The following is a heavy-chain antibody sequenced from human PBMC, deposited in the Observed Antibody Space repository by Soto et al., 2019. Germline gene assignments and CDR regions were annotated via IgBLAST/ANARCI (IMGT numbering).Heavy chain of an antibody. Sequence: GGSLRLSCAASGLSFSSYAMSWVRQAPGKGLEWVSGISAGGSNTYYAPSVKGRFTMSRDNSKNALFLQMNNLRAEDTAVYYCADGGEWAFNFEYWGQGTLVTVSS. CDR3: ADGGEWAFNFEY. D-gene: IGHD3-10*01. CDR2: ISAGGSNT. V-gene: IGHV3-23*01. J-gene: IGHJ4*02. CDR1: GLSFSSYA.